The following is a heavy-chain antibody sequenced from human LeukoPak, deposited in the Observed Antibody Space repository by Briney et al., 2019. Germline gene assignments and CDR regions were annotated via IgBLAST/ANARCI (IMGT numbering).Heavy chain of an antibody. D-gene: IGHD3-22*01. J-gene: IGHJ4*02. CDR3: ARADSSGYCLDY. CDR1: GYSFTSYY. Sequence: ASVKVSCKASGYSFTSYYMHWVRQAPGQGLEWMGIINPSGGSTSYAQKFQGRVTMTRDTSTSTVYMELSSLRSEDTAVYYCARADSSGYCLDYWGQGTLVTVSS. V-gene: IGHV1-46*01. CDR2: INPSGGST.